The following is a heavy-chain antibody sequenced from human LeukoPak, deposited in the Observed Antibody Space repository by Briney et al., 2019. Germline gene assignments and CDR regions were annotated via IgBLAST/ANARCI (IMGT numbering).Heavy chain of an antibody. V-gene: IGHV4-34*01. CDR2: INHSGST. D-gene: IGHD3-22*01. Sequence: PSETLSLTCAVYGGSFSGYYWSWIRQPPGKGLEWIGEINHSGSTNYNPSLKSRVTISVDTSKNQFSLKLSSVTAADTAVYYCARGHGGYYYDSSGYYLFGWGQGTLVTVFS. CDR1: GGSFSGYY. J-gene: IGHJ4*02. CDR3: ARGHGGYYYDSSGYYLFG.